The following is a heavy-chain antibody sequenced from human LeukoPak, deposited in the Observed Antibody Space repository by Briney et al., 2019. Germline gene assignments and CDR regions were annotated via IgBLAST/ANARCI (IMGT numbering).Heavy chain of an antibody. CDR3: AIGSRSSSSADFDY. CDR2: IYTSGST. V-gene: IGHV4-4*07. J-gene: IGHJ4*02. CDR1: GGSISSYY. D-gene: IGHD6-6*01. Sequence: SETLSLTCTVSGGSISSYYWSWIRQPAGKGLEWIGRIYTSGSTNYNPSLKSRVTMSVVTSKSQFSLRLTSVTAADTAVYDCAIGSRSSSSADFDYWGQGTLVTVSS.